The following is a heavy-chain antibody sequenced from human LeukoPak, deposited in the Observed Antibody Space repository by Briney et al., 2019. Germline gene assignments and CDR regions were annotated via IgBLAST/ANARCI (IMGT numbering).Heavy chain of an antibody. V-gene: IGHV3-74*01. CDR2: INTYGSST. D-gene: IGHD3-9*01. CDR3: ARDVKTGYYNY. CDR1: GFTFSSYW. J-gene: IGHJ4*02. Sequence: GGSLRLSCAASGFTFSSYWMHWVRQAPGKGLVWVSRINTYGSSTNYADSVKGRFTISRDNAKNSLYLQMNSLRAEDTAVYYCARDVKTGYYNYWGQGTLVTVSS.